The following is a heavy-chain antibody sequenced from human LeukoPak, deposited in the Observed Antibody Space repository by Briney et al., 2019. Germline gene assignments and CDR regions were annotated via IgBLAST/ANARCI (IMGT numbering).Heavy chain of an antibody. Sequence: PGGSLRLSCAASGFTFSSYEMNWVRQAPGKGLVWVSRINPDGSGPIYADSVKGRFTISRDNAKNTLYLQMNSLRDEDTAVYYCARPTTTLEYWGQGTLVTVSS. J-gene: IGHJ4*02. CDR1: GFTFSSYE. V-gene: IGHV3-74*01. CDR2: INPDGSGP. CDR3: ARPTTTLEY. D-gene: IGHD1-7*01.